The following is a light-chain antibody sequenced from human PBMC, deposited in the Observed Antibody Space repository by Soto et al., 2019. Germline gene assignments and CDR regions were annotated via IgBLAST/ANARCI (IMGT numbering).Light chain of an antibody. CDR3: RSYTSSSTLV. V-gene: IGLV2-11*01. CDR2: DVS. CDR1: STDVGAYNY. J-gene: IGLJ2*01. Sequence: QSALTQPRSVSGSPGQSVTISCTGTSTDVGAYNYVSWYRQVPGKAPKLIIYDVSSRPSGVPDRLSGSKSGNTASLTISGLQAEDEADYYCRSYTSSSTLVFGAGTKLTVL.